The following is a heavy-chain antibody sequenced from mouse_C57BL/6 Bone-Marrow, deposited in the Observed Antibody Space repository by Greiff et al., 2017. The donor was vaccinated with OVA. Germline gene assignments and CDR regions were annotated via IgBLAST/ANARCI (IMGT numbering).Heavy chain of an antibody. D-gene: IGHD2-3*01. CDR3: ARDGYYLHWYFDV. V-gene: IGHV1-52*01. CDR2: IDPSDSET. CDR1: GYTFTSYW. Sequence: VQLQQPGAELVRPGSSVKLSCKASGYTFTSYWMHWVKQRPIQGLEWIGNIDPSDSETHYNQKFKDKATLTVDKSSSTAYMQLSSLTSEDSAVYYCARDGYYLHWYFDVWGTGTTVTVSS. J-gene: IGHJ1*03.